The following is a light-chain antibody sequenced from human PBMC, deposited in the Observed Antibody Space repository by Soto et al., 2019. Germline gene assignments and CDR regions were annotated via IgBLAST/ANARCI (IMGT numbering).Light chain of an antibody. V-gene: IGKV1-39*01. J-gene: IGKJ1*01. Sequence: DIQMTRSPSSLSASVEDRVIITCRASQSISNHLNWYQQKPGKAPKLLIFAASSLQSGVPSRFSGSRSGPDFTLTISSLQPEDFATYYCQQSYNTLWTLGQGTKVDIK. CDR3: QQSYNTLWT. CDR2: AAS. CDR1: QSISNH.